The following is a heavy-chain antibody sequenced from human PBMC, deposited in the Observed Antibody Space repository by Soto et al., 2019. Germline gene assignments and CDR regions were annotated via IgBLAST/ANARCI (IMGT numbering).Heavy chain of an antibody. Sequence: SXRLSFAASGFTFSSRWKRWVRQAPGEVLMWVARINNDGSATSYADSVEGRFTISRDNAKNTLYLQMNSLRADDTAVYYCASGWVERFSRQPPTDYWGQGALVTVYS. CDR3: ASGWVERFSRQPPTDY. V-gene: IGHV3-74*01. CDR1: GFTFSSRW. CDR2: INNDGSAT. J-gene: IGHJ4*02. D-gene: IGHD3-3*01.